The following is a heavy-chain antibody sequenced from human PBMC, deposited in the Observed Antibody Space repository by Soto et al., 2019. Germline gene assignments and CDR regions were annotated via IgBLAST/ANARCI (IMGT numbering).Heavy chain of an antibody. CDR3: ARALYGSGVLDV. J-gene: IGHJ6*02. CDR1: GGPVTSYY. V-gene: IGHV4-59*02. Sequence: NPSETLSLTCTVSGGPVTSYYWSCIRQPPGKTLEWIGTIYYSGSTNYNPSLKSRVTISVDTSKNQFSLKLGSVTAADTAVYFCARALYGSGVLDVWGQGTTVTVSS. D-gene: IGHD3-10*01. CDR2: IYYSGST.